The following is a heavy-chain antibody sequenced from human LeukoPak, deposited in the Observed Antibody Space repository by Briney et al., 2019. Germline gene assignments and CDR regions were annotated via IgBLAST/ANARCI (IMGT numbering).Heavy chain of an antibody. V-gene: IGHV4-59*01. J-gene: IGHJ1*01. D-gene: IGHD6-19*01. CDR1: GGSISSYY. CDR2: IYYSGST. Sequence: SETLSLTCTVSGGSISSYYWSWIRQPPGKGLEWIGYIYYSGSTNYSPSLKSRVTISVDTSKNQFSLKLSSVTAADTAVYYCARSSAVAGEKYFQHWGQGTLVTVSS. CDR3: ARSSAVAGEKYFQH.